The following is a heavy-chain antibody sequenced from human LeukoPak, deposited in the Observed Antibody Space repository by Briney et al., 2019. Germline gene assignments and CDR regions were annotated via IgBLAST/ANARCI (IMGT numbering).Heavy chain of an antibody. Sequence: SETLSLTCAVYGGSFSGYYWSWIRQPPGKGLEWIGEINHSGSTYYNPSLKSRVTISVDTSKNQFSLKLSSVTAADTAVYYCAREDFRYQLLLNHWGQGTLVTVSS. V-gene: IGHV4-34*01. CDR2: INHSGST. CDR3: AREDFRYQLLLNH. J-gene: IGHJ4*02. D-gene: IGHD2-2*01. CDR1: GGSFSGYY.